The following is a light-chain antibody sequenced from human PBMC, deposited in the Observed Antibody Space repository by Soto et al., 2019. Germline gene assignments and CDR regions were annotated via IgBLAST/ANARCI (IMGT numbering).Light chain of an antibody. CDR2: EVN. Sequence: HSVLTQPPSASGSPGQSVTISCTGTSSDVGRYNYVSWYQQHPGKAPKLMISEVNKRASGVPDRFSGSKSGNTASLTVSGLQAEDEADYYCSSYAGTPFVFGTGTKVTVL. CDR1: SSDVGRYNY. CDR3: SSYAGTPFV. V-gene: IGLV2-8*01. J-gene: IGLJ1*01.